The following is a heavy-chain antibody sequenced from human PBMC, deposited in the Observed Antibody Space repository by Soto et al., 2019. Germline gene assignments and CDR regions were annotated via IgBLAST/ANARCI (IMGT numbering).Heavy chain of an antibody. J-gene: IGHJ5*02. V-gene: IGHV4-4*02. Sequence: SETLSLTCAVSGGSISSSNWWSWVRQPPGKGLEWIGEIYHSGSTNYNPSLKSRVTISVDKSKNQFSLKLSSVTAADTAVYYCASRYYDFWSGNWFDPWGQGTLVTVSS. CDR2: IYHSGST. D-gene: IGHD3-3*01. CDR3: ASRYYDFWSGNWFDP. CDR1: GGSISSSNW.